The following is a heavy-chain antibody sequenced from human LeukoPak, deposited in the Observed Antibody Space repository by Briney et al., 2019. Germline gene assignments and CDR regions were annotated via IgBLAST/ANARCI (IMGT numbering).Heavy chain of an antibody. Sequence: PGGSLRLSCAASGFTVSSNYMSWVRQAPGKGLEWVSVIYSGGSTYYADSVKGRFTISRDNSKNTLYLQMNSLRAEDTAVYYCARDLLHTAAIGNWFDPWGQGTLVTVSS. D-gene: IGHD2-2*02. CDR2: IYSGGST. CDR1: GFTVSSNY. V-gene: IGHV3-53*05. CDR3: ARDLLHTAAIGNWFDP. J-gene: IGHJ5*02.